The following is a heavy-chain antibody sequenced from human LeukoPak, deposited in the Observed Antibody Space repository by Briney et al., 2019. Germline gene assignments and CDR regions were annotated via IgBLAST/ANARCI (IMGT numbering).Heavy chain of an antibody. V-gene: IGHV4-38-2*02. CDR1: GYSISSGYY. CDR3: ARGLSWYSGSYYPRGGYYYYMDV. CDR2: IYHSGRT. Sequence: SETLSLTCTVSGYSISSGYYWGWIRQPPGKGLEGIGSIYHSGRTYYNPSLKSRVTISVDTSKNHFSLKLSSVTAADTAVYYCARGLSWYSGSYYPRGGYYYYMDVWGKGTTVTVSS. D-gene: IGHD1-26*01. J-gene: IGHJ6*03.